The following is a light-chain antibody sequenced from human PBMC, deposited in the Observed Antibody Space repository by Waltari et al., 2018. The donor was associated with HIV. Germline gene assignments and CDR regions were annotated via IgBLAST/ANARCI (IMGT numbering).Light chain of an antibody. J-gene: IGLJ3*02. Sequence: QSALTQPASMSGSPGQSITISCTGSRLDIGLYDFVSWYKHLPYTAPQLIIYSVNRRPPVVTSRFSSSKSGDVASLTISGLHTEDEADYYCTSHTFTRILLFGGGTRLTVL. V-gene: IGLV2-14*03. CDR3: TSHTFTRILL. CDR2: SVN. CDR1: RLDIGLYDF.